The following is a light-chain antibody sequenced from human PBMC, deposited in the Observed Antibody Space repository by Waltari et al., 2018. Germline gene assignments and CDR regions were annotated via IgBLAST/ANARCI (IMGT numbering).Light chain of an antibody. Sequence: QSALTQPASVSGSPGQSITISCTGTSSDVGSYNLVSWYQQHPGKAPKLMIYEVSKRPSGGSTRFSGSKSGNTASLTISGLQAEDEADYYCCAYAGSRTHVVFGGGTKVTVL. J-gene: IGLJ2*01. CDR1: SSDVGSYNL. CDR3: CAYAGSRTHVV. CDR2: EVS. V-gene: IGLV2-23*02.